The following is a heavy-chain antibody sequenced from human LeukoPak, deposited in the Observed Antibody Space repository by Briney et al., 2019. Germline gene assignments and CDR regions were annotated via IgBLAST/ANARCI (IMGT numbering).Heavy chain of an antibody. CDR2: IRYDGSNK. D-gene: IGHD3-3*01. CDR3: AKDTTLPSDYDFWSGSVDY. CDR1: GFTVSSNY. J-gene: IGHJ4*02. V-gene: IGHV3-30*02. Sequence: GGSLRLSCAASGFTVSSNYMSWVRQAPGKGLEWVAFIRYDGSNKYYADSVKGRFTISRDNSKNTLYLQMNSLRAEDTAVYYCAKDTTLPSDYDFWSGSVDYWGQGTLVTVSS.